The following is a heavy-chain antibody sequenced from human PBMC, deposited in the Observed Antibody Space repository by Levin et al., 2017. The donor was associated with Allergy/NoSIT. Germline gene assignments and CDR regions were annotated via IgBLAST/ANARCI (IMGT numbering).Heavy chain of an antibody. J-gene: IGHJ4*02. CDR2: ISSSGTPI. Sequence: GGSLRLSCVASGLPFSIYGMNWVRQAPGKGLEWVSHISSSGTPIYYADSVRGRFTMSRDNAKSSLYLQMNSLRAEDTALYYCATGAMDYWGQGTLVTVSS. D-gene: IGHD5-18*01. CDR3: ATGAMDY. V-gene: IGHV3-48*04. CDR1: GLPFSIYG.